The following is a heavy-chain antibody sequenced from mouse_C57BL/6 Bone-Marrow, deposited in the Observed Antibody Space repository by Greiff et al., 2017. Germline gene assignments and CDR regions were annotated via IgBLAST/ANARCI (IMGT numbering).Heavy chain of an antibody. CDR3: AREYYSNFYAMDY. CDR1: GYTFTSYW. D-gene: IGHD2-5*01. V-gene: IGHV1-55*01. CDR2: IYPGSGST. Sequence: QVQLQQPGAELVKPGASVKMSCKASGYTFTSYWITWVKQRPGQGLEWIGDIYPGSGSTNYNEKFKSKATLTVDTSSSTAYMQLSSLTSEDSAVYYGAREYYSNFYAMDYWGQGTSVTVSS. J-gene: IGHJ4*01.